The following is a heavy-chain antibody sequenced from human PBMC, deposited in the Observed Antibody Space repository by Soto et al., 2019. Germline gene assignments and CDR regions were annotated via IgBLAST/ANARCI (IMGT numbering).Heavy chain of an antibody. D-gene: IGHD5-12*01. CDR3: AREVTVASYSFDF. V-gene: IGHV1-69*13. CDR2: IIPIFNSA. Sequence: SVKVSCKASGGTFNNYALSWVRQAPGQGLEWMGGIIPIFNSANYAQKFQGRVTITADDSTSTAYMELRSLRPDDTAVYYCAREVTVASYSFDFWGQGTLVTVS. CDR1: GGTFNNYA. J-gene: IGHJ4*02.